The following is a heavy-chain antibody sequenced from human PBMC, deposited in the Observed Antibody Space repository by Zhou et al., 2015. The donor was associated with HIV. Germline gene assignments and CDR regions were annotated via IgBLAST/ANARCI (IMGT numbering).Heavy chain of an antibody. D-gene: IGHD6-19*01. V-gene: IGHV1-69*01. J-gene: IGHJ4*02. CDR3: ASGGGYPIAVARLLSHYFDY. Sequence: QVQLVQSGAEVKKPGSSVKVSCKASGGTFSSYAISWVRQAPGQGLEWMGGIIPIFGTANYAQKFQGRVTITADESTSTAYMELSSLRSEDTAVYYCASGGGYPIAVARLLSHYFDYWGQGTLVTVSS. CDR2: IIPIFGTA. CDR1: GGTFSSYA.